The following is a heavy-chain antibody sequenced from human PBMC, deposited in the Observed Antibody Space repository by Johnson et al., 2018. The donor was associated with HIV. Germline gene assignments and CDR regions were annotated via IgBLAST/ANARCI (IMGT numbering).Heavy chain of an antibody. V-gene: IGHV3-7*01. J-gene: IGHJ3*02. CDR2: IKQDGSEK. D-gene: IGHD2-2*01. CDR3: ARERTTGAFDI. CDR1: GFTFSSYW. Sequence: VQLVESGGGLVQPGGSLRLSCAASGFTFSSYWMSWVRQAPGKGLEWVANIKQDGSEKYYVDAVKGRFTISRDNAKNSLYLQMNSLRAEDTAVYYCARERTTGAFDIWGQGTMVTVSS.